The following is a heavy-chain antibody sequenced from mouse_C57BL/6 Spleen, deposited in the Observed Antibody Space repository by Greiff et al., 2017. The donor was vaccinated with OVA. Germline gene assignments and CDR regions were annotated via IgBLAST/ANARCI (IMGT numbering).Heavy chain of an antibody. D-gene: IGHD2-4*01. CDR1: GYTINNTY. CDR2: IDPANGNT. J-gene: IGHJ3*01. CDR3: AFYYDYEGFAY. V-gene: IGHV14-3*01. Sequence: EVKVVESVAELVRPGASVKLSCTASGYTINNTYMHWVKQRPEQGLEWIGRIDPANGNTKYAPKFQGKATITADTSSNTAYLQLSSLTSEDTAIYYCAFYYDYEGFAYWGQGTLVTVSA.